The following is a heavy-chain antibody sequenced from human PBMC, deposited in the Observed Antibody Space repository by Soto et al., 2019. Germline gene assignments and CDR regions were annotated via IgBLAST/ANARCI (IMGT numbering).Heavy chain of an antibody. CDR3: AREASGSPDY. CDR1: GYTLTRYS. V-gene: IGHV1-3*01. Sequence: ASVKVSCKASGYTLTRYSIHWVRQAPGQRLEWMGWINAGNGNTKFSQKFQGRVTMTRNTSISTAYMELSSLRSEDTAVYYCAREASGSPDYWGQGTPVTVSS. J-gene: IGHJ4*02. D-gene: IGHD1-26*01. CDR2: INAGNGNT.